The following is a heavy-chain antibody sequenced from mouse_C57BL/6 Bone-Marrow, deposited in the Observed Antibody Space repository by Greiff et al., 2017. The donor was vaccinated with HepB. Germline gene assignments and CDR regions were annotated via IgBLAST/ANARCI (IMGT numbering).Heavy chain of an antibody. CDR3: ARSLYPPDY. J-gene: IGHJ2*01. V-gene: IGHV1-59*01. Sequence: VKLQQPGAELVRPGTSVKLSCKASGYTFTSYWMHWVKQRPGQGLEWIGVIDPSDSYTNYNQKFKGKATLTVDTSSSTAYMQLSSLTSEDSAVYYCARSLYPPDYWGQGTTLTVSS. CDR2: IDPSDSYT. CDR1: GYTFTSYW.